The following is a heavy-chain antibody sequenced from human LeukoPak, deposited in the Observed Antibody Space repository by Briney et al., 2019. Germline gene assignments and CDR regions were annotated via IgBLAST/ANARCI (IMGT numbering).Heavy chain of an antibody. J-gene: IGHJ4*02. Sequence: PGGSLRLSCAASGFTFDDYAMHWVRQAPGKGLEWVSGISWNSGSIGYADSVKGRFTISRDNAKNSLYLQMSSLRAEDTALYYCAKDLWECSSGWYFDYWGQGPLVTVSS. V-gene: IGHV3-9*01. CDR2: ISWNSGSI. D-gene: IGHD6-19*01. CDR3: AKDLWECSSGWYFDY. CDR1: GFTFDDYA.